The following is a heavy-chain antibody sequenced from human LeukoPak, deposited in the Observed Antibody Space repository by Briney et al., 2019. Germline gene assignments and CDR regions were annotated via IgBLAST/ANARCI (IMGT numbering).Heavy chain of an antibody. Sequence: SETLSLTCTVSGGSISSGGYSWSWIRQHPGKGLEWIGYIYYSGSTYYNPSLKSRVTISVDTSKNQFSLKLSSVTAADTAVYYCARGSHTLDYWGQGTLVTVSS. D-gene: IGHD2-15*01. J-gene: IGHJ4*02. V-gene: IGHV4-31*03. CDR3: ARGSHTLDY. CDR2: IYYSGST. CDR1: GGSISSGGYS.